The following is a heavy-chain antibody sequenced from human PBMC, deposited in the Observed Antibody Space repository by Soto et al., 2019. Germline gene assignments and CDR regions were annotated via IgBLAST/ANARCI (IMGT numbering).Heavy chain of an antibody. CDR3: ARDYGSSGKAPGAPNWFDP. CDR1: GGTFSSYA. Sequence: QVQLVQSGAEVKKPGSSVKVSCKASGGTFSSYAISWVRQAPGQGLEWMGGIIPIFGTANYAQKFQGRVTITADESTSTAYMELSSLRSEDTAVYYCARDYGSSGKAPGAPNWFDPWGQGTLVTVSS. CDR2: IIPIFGTA. V-gene: IGHV1-69*01. D-gene: IGHD3-22*01. J-gene: IGHJ5*02.